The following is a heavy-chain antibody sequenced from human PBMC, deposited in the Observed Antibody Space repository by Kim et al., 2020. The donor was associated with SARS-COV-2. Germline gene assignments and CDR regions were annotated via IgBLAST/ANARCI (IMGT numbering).Heavy chain of an antibody. Sequence: SETLSLTCAVYGGSFSGYYWSWIRQPPGKGLEWIGEINHSGGTNYNPSLKSRVTISVDTSKNQFSLKLSSVTAADTAVYYCARDEDGSSYWYFDLWGRGTLVTVSS. CDR1: GGSFSGYY. D-gene: IGHD6-13*01. CDR3: ARDEDGSSYWYFDL. CDR2: INHSGGT. J-gene: IGHJ2*01. V-gene: IGHV4-34*01.